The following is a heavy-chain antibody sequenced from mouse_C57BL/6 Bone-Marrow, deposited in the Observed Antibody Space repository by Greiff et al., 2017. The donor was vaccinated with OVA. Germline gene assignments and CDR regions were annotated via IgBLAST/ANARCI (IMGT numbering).Heavy chain of an antibody. J-gene: IGHJ3*01. CDR2: IYPGSGST. CDR3: ASQDPLYYGKAWFAY. V-gene: IGHV1-55*01. Sequence: QVQLQQPGAELVKPGASVKMSCKASGYTFTSYWITWVKQRPGQGLEWIGDIYPGSGSTNYNDKFKSKATLTVDTSSSTAYMQLSSLTSEDSAVYYCASQDPLYYGKAWFAYWGQGTLVTVSA. D-gene: IGHD2-1*01. CDR1: GYTFTSYW.